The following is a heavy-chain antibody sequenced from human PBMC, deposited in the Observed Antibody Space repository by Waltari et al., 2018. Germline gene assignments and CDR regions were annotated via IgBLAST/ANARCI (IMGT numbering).Heavy chain of an antibody. V-gene: IGHV3-48*03. J-gene: IGHJ4*02. Sequence: EVRLVESGGHLVQPGGSLRLSCAASGFSFSSYEMNWVRQAPGRGLEWVSYISSSGSTKYYADSVKGRFTISRDNAKNSLYLQMNSLRADDTAVYYCARVRVVMGEGVYWGQGTLVTVSS. CDR3: ARVRVVMGEGVY. CDR1: GFSFSSYE. D-gene: IGHD2-15*01. CDR2: ISSSGSTK.